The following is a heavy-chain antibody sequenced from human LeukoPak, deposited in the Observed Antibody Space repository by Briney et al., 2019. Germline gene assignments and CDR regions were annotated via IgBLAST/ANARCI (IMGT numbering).Heavy chain of an antibody. V-gene: IGHV3-30*18. Sequence: GGSLRLSCAASGFTFSSYGMHWVRQAPGKGLEWVAVISYGGSNKYYADSVKGRFTISRDNSKNTLYLQMNSLRAEDTAVYYCAKGRRDAVSFDYWGQGTLVTVSS. CDR2: ISYGGSNK. CDR3: AKGRRDAVSFDY. J-gene: IGHJ4*02. CDR1: GFTFSSYG. D-gene: IGHD2-21*01.